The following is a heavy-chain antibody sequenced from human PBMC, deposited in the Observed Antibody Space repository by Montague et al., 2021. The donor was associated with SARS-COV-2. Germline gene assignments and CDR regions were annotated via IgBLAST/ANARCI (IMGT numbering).Heavy chain of an antibody. CDR2: IFHSGIT. CDR1: GGSISSYY. D-gene: IGHD1-20*01. V-gene: IGHV4-59*13. Sequence: SETLSLTCSVSGGSISSYYWSWIRQSPGKGLEWIGYIFHSGITDYNPSLKSRVTISVDMSKNQFSLQLNSVTAADSAAYYCARTEYNWNDWFDPWGQGTLVTVSS. J-gene: IGHJ5*02. CDR3: ARTEYNWNDWFDP.